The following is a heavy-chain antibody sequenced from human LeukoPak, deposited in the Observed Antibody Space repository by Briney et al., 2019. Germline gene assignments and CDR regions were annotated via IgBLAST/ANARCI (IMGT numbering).Heavy chain of an antibody. Sequence: PSETLSLTCTVSGGSISSSSYYWGWIRQPPGKGLEWIGSIYYSGSTYYNPSLKSRVTISVDTSKNQFSLKLSSVTAADTAVYYCARHSYFDYWGQGTLVTVSS. CDR2: IYYSGST. V-gene: IGHV4-39*01. CDR1: GGSISSSSYY. CDR3: ARHSYFDY. J-gene: IGHJ4*02.